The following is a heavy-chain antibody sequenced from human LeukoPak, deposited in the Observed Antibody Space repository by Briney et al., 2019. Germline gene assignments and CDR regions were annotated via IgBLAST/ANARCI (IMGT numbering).Heavy chain of an antibody. Sequence: GESLKISCRGSGYSFTTYWIGWVRQMPGKGLEWMGIIYPGDSDARYSPSFQGQVTMSADKSINTAYLQWSSLKASDAAMYYCARHEAPQRLVFDYWGQGTLVTVSS. D-gene: IGHD6-13*01. J-gene: IGHJ4*02. CDR3: ARHEAPQRLVFDY. CDR2: IYPGDSDA. V-gene: IGHV5-51*01. CDR1: GYSFTTYW.